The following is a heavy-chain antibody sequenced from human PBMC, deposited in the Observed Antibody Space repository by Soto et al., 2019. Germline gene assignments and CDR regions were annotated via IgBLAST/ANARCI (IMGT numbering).Heavy chain of an antibody. V-gene: IGHV3-13*01. D-gene: IGHD2-2*01. Sequence: PGGSLRLSCAASGFTFSSYDMHWVRQATGKGLEWVSAIGTAGDTYYPGSVKGRFTISRENAKNSLYLQMNSLRAGDTAVYYCARTNERRYCSSTSCSSYAYYFDYWGQGTLVTVSS. CDR3: ARTNERRYCSSTSCSSYAYYFDY. CDR1: GFTFSSYD. J-gene: IGHJ4*02. CDR2: IGTAGDT.